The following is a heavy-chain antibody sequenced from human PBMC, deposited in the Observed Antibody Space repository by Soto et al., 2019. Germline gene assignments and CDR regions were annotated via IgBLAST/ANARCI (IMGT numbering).Heavy chain of an antibody. D-gene: IGHD3-16*01. CDR2: MNPNSANT. Sequence: QVQLVQSGAEVKKPGASVKVSCKASGYTFTSYDINWVRQATGQGLEWMGWMNPNSANTGYAQKFQGSVTMTRNTSRSTAYTELTILRPGDTAAYSGPSEGVRGMDVWGQGPTVTVSS. J-gene: IGHJ6*02. V-gene: IGHV1-8*01. CDR1: GYTFTSYD. CDR3: PSEGVRGMDV.